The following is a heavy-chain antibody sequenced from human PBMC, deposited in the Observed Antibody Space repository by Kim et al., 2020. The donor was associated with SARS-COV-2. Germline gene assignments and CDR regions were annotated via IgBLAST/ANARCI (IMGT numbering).Heavy chain of an antibody. J-gene: IGHJ4*02. CDR2: MNPNSGNT. Sequence: ASVKVSCKASGYTFTSYDINWVRQATGQGLEWMGWMNPNSGNTGYAQKFQGRVTMTRNTSISTAYMELSSLRSEDTAVYYCVSRIAVAGAFDYWGQGTLVTVSS. D-gene: IGHD6-19*01. CDR3: VSRIAVAGAFDY. CDR1: GYTFTSYD. V-gene: IGHV1-8*01.